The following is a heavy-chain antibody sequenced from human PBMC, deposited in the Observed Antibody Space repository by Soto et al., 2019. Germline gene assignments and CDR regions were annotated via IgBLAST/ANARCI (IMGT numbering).Heavy chain of an antibody. CDR3: AKGRGIAASPTEYDY. Sequence: EVQLLESGGGLVQPGGSLRLSCAASGFTFSSYAMSWVRQAPGKGLEWVSAISGSGGSTYYADSVKGRFTISKDNSKNTLYLQMNSLRAEDTAVYYGAKGRGIAASPTEYDYWGQGTLVTVSS. D-gene: IGHD6-25*01. J-gene: IGHJ4*02. CDR1: GFTFSSYA. CDR2: ISGSGGST. V-gene: IGHV3-23*01.